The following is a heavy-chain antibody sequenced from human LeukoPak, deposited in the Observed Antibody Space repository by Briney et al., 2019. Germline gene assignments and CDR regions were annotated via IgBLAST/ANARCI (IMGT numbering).Heavy chain of an antibody. Sequence: SETLSLTCTVTSGSINSYYWGWVRQPAGRGLEWIGRIYTTGKADYNPSLKSRLTMSVDTSTRQFSLNLTSVTAADTAIYFCARHGYTASHYFLDFWSQGKVVTVSS. CDR1: SGSINSYY. J-gene: IGHJ4*02. CDR2: IYTTGKA. D-gene: IGHD3-16*01. V-gene: IGHV4-4*07. CDR3: ARHGYTASHYFLDF.